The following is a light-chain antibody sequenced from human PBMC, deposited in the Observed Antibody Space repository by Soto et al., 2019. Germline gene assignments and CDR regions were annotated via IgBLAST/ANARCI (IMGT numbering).Light chain of an antibody. J-gene: IGKJ1*01. CDR2: LGS. V-gene: IGKV2-28*01. CDR3: MQALQTPPT. Sequence: DIVMTQSPLSLPVTPGEPASISCRSSQSLLHSNGYNYLDWYLQKPGQSPQLLIYLGSNRASGVPDRFSGSGSGTDFTLKISRVEAEDVGVYYCMQALQTPPTFGQATKVEIK. CDR1: QSLLHSNGYNY.